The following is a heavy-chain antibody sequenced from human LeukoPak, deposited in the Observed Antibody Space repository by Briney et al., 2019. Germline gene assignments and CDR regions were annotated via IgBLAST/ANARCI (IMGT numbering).Heavy chain of an antibody. CDR3: AKGGDGYNYLLIDY. CDR1: GFTFSSYG. Sequence: PGGSLRLFCAASGFTFSSYGMHWVRQAPGKGLEWVAVISYDGSNKYYADSVKGRFTISRDNSKNTLYLQMNSLRAEDTAVYYCAKGGDGYNYLLIDYWGQGTLVTVSS. D-gene: IGHD5-24*01. V-gene: IGHV3-30*18. J-gene: IGHJ4*02. CDR2: ISYDGSNK.